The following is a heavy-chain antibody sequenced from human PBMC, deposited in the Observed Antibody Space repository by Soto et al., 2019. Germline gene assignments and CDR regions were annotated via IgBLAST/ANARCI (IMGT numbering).Heavy chain of an antibody. Sequence: VQLVESGGGVVQPGRSLRLSCAASGFTFSSYAMHWVRQAPGKGLEWVAVISYDGSNKYYADSVKGRFTISRDNSKNTLYLQMNSLRAEDTAVYYCARDPGWSGAEYFPHWGQVTLVTVSS. CDR3: ARDPGWSGAEYFPH. D-gene: IGHD6-19*01. CDR2: ISYDGSNK. J-gene: IGHJ1*01. CDR1: GFTFSSYA. V-gene: IGHV3-30-3*01.